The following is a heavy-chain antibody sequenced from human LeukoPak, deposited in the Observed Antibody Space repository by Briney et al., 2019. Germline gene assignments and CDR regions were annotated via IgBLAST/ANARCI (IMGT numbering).Heavy chain of an antibody. Sequence: ASVKVSCKASGYIFTDYAINWARQAPGQRLEWMGWINTGNGNTKYSQKFQGRVTITRDTSASTAYMELSSLRSEDTAVYYCARARITMVRGGSENWFDPWGQGTLVTVSS. V-gene: IGHV1-3*04. CDR1: GYIFTDYA. CDR3: ARARITMVRGGSENWFDP. CDR2: INTGNGNT. J-gene: IGHJ5*02. D-gene: IGHD3-10*01.